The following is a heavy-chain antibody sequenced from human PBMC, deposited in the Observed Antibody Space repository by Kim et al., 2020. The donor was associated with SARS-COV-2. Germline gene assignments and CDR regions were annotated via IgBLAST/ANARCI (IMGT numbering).Heavy chain of an antibody. CDR3: ARRTIAAAGTGAFDI. CDR1: GYSFTSYW. CDR2: IYPGDSDT. V-gene: IGHV5-51*01. D-gene: IGHD6-13*01. Sequence: GESLKISCKGSGYSFTSYWIGWVRQMPGKGLEWMGIIYPGDSDTRYSPSFQGQVTISADKSISTAYLQWSSLKASDTAMYYCARRTIAAAGTGAFDIWGQGTMVTVSS. J-gene: IGHJ3*02.